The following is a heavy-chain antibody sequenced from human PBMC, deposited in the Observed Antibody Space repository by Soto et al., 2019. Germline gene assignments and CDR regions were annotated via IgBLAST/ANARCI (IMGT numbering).Heavy chain of an antibody. CDR3: ARDRLAAPDY. J-gene: IGHJ4*02. D-gene: IGHD6-13*01. V-gene: IGHV1-69*05. CDR2: IIPIFGTA. Sequence: SVKVSCKASGGTFSSYAISWVRQAPGQGLEWMGGIIPIFGTANYAQKFQGRVTISRDNAKNSLYLQMNSLRDEDTAVYYCARDRLAAPDYWGQGTLVTVSS. CDR1: GGTFSSYA.